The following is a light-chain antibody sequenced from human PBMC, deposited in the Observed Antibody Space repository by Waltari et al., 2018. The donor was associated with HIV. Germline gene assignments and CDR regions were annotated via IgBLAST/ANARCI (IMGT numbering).Light chain of an antibody. CDR3: QQTYSTPRT. J-gene: IGKJ1*01. CDR1: QSISSY. CDR2: AAS. Sequence: DSQMTQSPSSLSSSVRDIVTITCRASQSISSYSNWYQQKPGKAPKLLIYAASSLQSGVPARFSGSGSETDFTLTIDGLQPEDFATYYCQQTYSTPRTFGQGTKVEIK. V-gene: IGKV1-39*01.